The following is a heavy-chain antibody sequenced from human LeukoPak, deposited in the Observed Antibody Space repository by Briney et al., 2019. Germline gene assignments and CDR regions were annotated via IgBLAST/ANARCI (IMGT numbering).Heavy chain of an antibody. CDR3: ARRSTMVGLNWFDP. CDR1: GYSFTSYW. J-gene: IGHJ5*02. Sequence: GESLKISCKGSGYSFTSYWIGWVHQMPGKGLEWMGIIYPGDSDTRYSPSFQGQVTISADKSISTAYLQWSSLKASDTAMYYCARRSTMVGLNWFDPWDQGTLVTVSS. V-gene: IGHV5-51*07. D-gene: IGHD3-10*01. CDR2: IYPGDSDT.